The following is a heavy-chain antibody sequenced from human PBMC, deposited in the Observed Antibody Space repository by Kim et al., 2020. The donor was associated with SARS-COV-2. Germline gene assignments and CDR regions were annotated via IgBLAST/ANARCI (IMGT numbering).Heavy chain of an antibody. CDR1: GDSVSSNRAA. Sequence: SQTLSLTCAISGDSVSSNRAAWVWIRQSPSRGLEWLGRTYYRSKWYSDYAVSVKGRITITPDTSKNQFSLQLDSVTPDDTAVYYCARVWSSGGSNTLAWYFDLWGRGTLVTVSS. CDR2: TYYRSKWYS. CDR3: ARVWSSGGSNTLAWYFDL. V-gene: IGHV6-1*01. J-gene: IGHJ2*01. D-gene: IGHD3-3*01.